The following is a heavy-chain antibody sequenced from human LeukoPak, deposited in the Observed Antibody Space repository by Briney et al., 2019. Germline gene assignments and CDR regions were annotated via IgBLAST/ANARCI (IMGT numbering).Heavy chain of an antibody. J-gene: IGHJ4*02. V-gene: IGHV3-30*02. CDR2: IRYDGSNK. Sequence: GGSLGLSCAASGFTFSSYGMHWVRQAPGKGLEWVAFIRYDGSNKYYADSVKGRFTISRDNSKNTLYLQMNSLRAEDTAVYYCAKDNDFWSGYYIDYWGQGTLVTVSS. CDR3: AKDNDFWSGYYIDY. CDR1: GFTFSSYG. D-gene: IGHD3-3*01.